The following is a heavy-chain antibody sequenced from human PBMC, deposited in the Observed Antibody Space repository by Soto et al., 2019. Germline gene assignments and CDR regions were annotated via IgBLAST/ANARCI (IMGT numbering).Heavy chain of an antibody. CDR1: GGSISSGDYY. Sequence: SETLSLTCTVSGGSISSGDYYWSWIRQPPGKGLEWIGYIYYSGSTYYNPSLKSRVTISVDTSKNQFSLKLSSVTAAETAVYYCARDRGYDFWSGYPGGFDPWGQGTLVTVSS. D-gene: IGHD3-3*01. CDR3: ARDRGYDFWSGYPGGFDP. CDR2: IYYSGST. V-gene: IGHV4-30-4*01. J-gene: IGHJ5*02.